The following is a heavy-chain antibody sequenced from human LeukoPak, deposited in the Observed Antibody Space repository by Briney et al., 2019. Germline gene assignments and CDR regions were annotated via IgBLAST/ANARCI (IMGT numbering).Heavy chain of an antibody. CDR3: VRDLMTTQTWDFDY. V-gene: IGHV1-2*02. D-gene: IGHD3-16*01. J-gene: IGHJ4*02. CDR2: INPNSGAT. Sequence: ASVMLSCKASGFTFTGYYMHWVRQAPGQGLEWMAWINPNSGATNYAQKFQGRVTVTRDTSISTAYMELSSLESDDTAVYYCVRDLMTTQTWDFDYWGQGTLVSVSS. CDR1: GFTFTGYY.